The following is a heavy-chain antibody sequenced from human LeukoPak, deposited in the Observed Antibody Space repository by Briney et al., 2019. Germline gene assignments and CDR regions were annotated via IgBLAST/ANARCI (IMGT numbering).Heavy chain of an antibody. V-gene: IGHV1-2*02. CDR1: GYTFTGYY. J-gene: IGHJ4*02. CDR2: INPNSGGT. D-gene: IGHD3-10*01. Sequence: ASVKVSCKASGYTFTGYYMHWVRQAPGQGLEWMGWINPNSGGTNYAQKFQGRVTMTRDTSISTAYMELSRLRSDDTAVYYCARDGYYYGSGYFDYWGQGTLVTVSS. CDR3: ARDGYYYGSGYFDY.